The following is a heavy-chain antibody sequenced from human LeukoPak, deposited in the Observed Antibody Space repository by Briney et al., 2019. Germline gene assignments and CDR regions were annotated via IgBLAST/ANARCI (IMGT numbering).Heavy chain of an antibody. CDR2: LSESGDAT. CDR3: ARKGGSLSPGNYFDY. Sequence: GGSLRLSCAASGFTFSSYAMSWVRQAPGKGLEWVSSLSESGDATYYADSVKGRLTISRDNSKNTLYLQMNSLRAEDTAVYYCARKGGSLSPGNYFDYWGQGTLVTVSS. V-gene: IGHV3-23*01. J-gene: IGHJ4*02. D-gene: IGHD1-26*01. CDR1: GFTFSSYA.